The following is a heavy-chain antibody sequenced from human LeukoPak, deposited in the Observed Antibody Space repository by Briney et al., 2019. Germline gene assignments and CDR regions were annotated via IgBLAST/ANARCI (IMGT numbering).Heavy chain of an antibody. D-gene: IGHD2-2*01. Sequence: PGGSLRLSCAASGFTFSDYYMSWIRQAPGKGLEWVSYISSSGSTIYYADSVKGRFTISRDNAKNSLYLQMNSLKTEDTAVYYCTTGDIVVVPELRSYDYWGQGTLVIVSS. CDR2: ISSSGSTI. CDR3: TTGDIVVVPELRSYDY. J-gene: IGHJ4*02. CDR1: GFTFSDYY. V-gene: IGHV3-11*01.